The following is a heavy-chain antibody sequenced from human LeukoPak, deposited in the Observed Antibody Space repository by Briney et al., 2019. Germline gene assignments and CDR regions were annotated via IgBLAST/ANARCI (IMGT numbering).Heavy chain of an antibody. CDR2: ISYDGSNK. J-gene: IGHJ4*02. V-gene: IGHV3-30*04. Sequence: PGESLRLSCAASGFTFSSYAMHWVRQAPGKGLEWVAVISYDGSNKYYADSVKGRFTISRDNSKNTLYLQMNSLRAEDTAVYYCARDHYSSSSFGGGSHDYWGQGTLVTVSS. CDR1: GFTFSSYA. CDR3: ARDHYSSSSFGGGSHDY. D-gene: IGHD6-6*01.